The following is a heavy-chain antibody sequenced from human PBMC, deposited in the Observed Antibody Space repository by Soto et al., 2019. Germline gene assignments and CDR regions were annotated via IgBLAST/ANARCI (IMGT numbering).Heavy chain of an antibody. J-gene: IGHJ4*02. V-gene: IGHV3-23*01. CDR3: AKDPRLELRGVDS. D-gene: IGHD1-7*01. Sequence: EAQLLQSGGGLVQPGGSLRLSCAASGSTVRTYAMTWVRQAPGKGLEWVSTISANGAATYYADSVRGRFTISRDNSKDTLYLQMDGVSADDTAVYYCAKDPRLELRGVDSWGQGTLVTVSS. CDR2: ISANGAAT. CDR1: GSTVRTYA.